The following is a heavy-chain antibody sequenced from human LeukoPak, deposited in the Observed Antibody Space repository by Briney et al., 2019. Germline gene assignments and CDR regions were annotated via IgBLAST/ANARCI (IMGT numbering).Heavy chain of an antibody. CDR3: ASWVAARSGSIDAFDI. D-gene: IGHD1-26*01. Sequence: GESLKISCKGSGYSFTSYWIGWVRQMPGKGLEWMGIIYPGDSDTRYSPSFQGQVTISADKSISTAYLQWSSLKASDTAMYYCASWVAARSGSIDAFDIWGQGTMVTVSS. J-gene: IGHJ3*02. V-gene: IGHV5-51*01. CDR1: GYSFTSYW. CDR2: IYPGDSDT.